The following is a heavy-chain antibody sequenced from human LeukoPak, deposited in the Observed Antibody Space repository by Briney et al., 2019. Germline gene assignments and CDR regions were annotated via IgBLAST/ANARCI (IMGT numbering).Heavy chain of an antibody. CDR3: ARRRYDASGFYPSRGRYFDY. CDR2: INHSGST. J-gene: IGHJ4*02. CDR1: GGSFSAYY. D-gene: IGHD3-22*01. Sequence: PSETLSLTCAVYGGSFSAYYWSWIRQPPGKGLEWIGEINHSGSTNYNPSLKSRVTISVDTSKNLFSLNLSSVTAADTAVYYCARRRYDASGFYPSRGRYFDYWGQRTLVTVFS. V-gene: IGHV4-34*01.